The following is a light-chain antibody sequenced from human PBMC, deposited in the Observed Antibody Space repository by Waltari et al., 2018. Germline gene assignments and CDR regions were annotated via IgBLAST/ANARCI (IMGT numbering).Light chain of an antibody. CDR1: SGHSNYA. CDR3: QTWGTGWV. V-gene: IGLV4-69*01. Sequence: QLVLTQSHSASASLGASVKLTCTLSSGHSNYAIAWHQQQPGKGPRFLMKITSDGSHNKGDGIPARFSGSTSGAERYLTISSLQSEDEAAYYCQTWGTGWVFGGGTKLTVL. CDR2: ITSDGSH. J-gene: IGLJ3*02.